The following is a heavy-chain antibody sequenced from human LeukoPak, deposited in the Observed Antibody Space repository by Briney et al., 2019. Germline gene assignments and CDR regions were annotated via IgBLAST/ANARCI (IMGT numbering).Heavy chain of an antibody. V-gene: IGHV3-23*01. CDR1: GFTFSTYA. CDR2: ISASGGST. J-gene: IGHJ4*02. CDR3: EKDLYSVAGDY. D-gene: IGHD6-19*01. Sequence: GGSLRLSCAASGFTFSTYAMSWVRQAPGKGLEWVSLISASGGSTHYADSVKGRFTISRDNSKNTLYLQMNSLRAEDTAVYYCEKDLYSVAGDYWGQGTLVTVSS.